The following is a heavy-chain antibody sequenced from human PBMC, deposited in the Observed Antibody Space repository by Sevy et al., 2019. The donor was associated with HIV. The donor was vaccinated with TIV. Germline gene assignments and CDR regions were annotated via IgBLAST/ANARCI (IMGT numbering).Heavy chain of an antibody. CDR2: IQYDGSIQ. J-gene: IGHJ4*02. CDR1: GFTLSNYD. Sequence: GGSLRLSCIESGFTLSNYDIHWVGQAAGKGLEWVAFIQYDGSIQYYADSVKGRFTISRDNSKNTLYLQMNSLRPEDTAIYYCAKRGSKSGYALGYWGQGTLVTVSS. CDR3: AKRGSKSGYALGY. V-gene: IGHV3-30*02. D-gene: IGHD5-12*01.